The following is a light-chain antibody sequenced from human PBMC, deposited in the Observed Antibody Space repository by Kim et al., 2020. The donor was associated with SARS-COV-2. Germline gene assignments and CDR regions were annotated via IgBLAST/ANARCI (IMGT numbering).Light chain of an antibody. V-gene: IGKV1-5*01. Sequence: SVGDRVTITCRASQSISTWLAWYQQKPGKAPKLLIFDASNLESGVPSRFSGSGSGTEFTLTISSLQPDDFATYYCQQYNSHSSVTFGPGTKVDIK. CDR1: QSISTW. CDR3: QQYNSHSSVT. CDR2: DAS. J-gene: IGKJ3*01.